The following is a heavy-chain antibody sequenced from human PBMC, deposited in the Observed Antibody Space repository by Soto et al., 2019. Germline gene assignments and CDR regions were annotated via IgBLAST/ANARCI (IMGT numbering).Heavy chain of an antibody. V-gene: IGHV5-51*01. D-gene: IGHD1-26*01. CDR3: ARGVKRGSHFYGMDV. J-gene: IGHJ6*02. CDR2: FYPGDSDI. Sequence: EVQLVQSGAEVKKPGESLRISCVGSGYSFTTYWVAWVRQMPGKGLEWMGLFYPGDSDITYSPSFQGQVTISGDKSITTAYLQWSSLKASDTAIYYCARGVKRGSHFYGMDVWGQATTVTVSS. CDR1: GYSFTTYW.